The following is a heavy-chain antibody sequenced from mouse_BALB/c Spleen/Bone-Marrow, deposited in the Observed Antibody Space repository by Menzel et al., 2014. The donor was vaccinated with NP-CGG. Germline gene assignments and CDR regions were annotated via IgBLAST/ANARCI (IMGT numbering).Heavy chain of an antibody. CDR1: GFTFSSYA. Sequence: EVKVVESGGGLVKPGGSLKLSCVASGFTFSSYAMSWVRQTPEKRLEWVATITSGGHYTYYPDSVKGRITISRDNAKSTLYLQMSSLRSEDAAMYYYARRQSYDGYYYAMDYWCQGPSVTVSS. CDR3: ARRQSYDGYYYAMDY. CDR2: ITSGGHYT. D-gene: IGHD2-3*01. V-gene: IGHV5-9-3*01. J-gene: IGHJ4*01.